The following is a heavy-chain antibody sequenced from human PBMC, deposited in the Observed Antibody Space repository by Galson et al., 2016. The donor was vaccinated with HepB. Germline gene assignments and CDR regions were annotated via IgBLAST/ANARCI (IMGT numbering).Heavy chain of an antibody. V-gene: IGHV3-9*01. D-gene: IGHD6-6*01. CDR3: AKDHGPGQLATWGTFDY. J-gene: IGHJ4*02. Sequence: SLRLSCAASGLTLDDYAMHWVRQAPGKGLEWVAGVSWNSDTMGYADSVKGRFSISRDNAKSSLYLQMNSLRAEDTAFYYCAKDHGPGQLATWGTFDYWGQGTLVTVSS. CDR1: GLTLDDYA. CDR2: VSWNSDTM.